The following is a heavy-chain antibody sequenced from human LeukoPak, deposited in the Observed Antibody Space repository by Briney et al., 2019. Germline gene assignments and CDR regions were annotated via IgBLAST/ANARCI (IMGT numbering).Heavy chain of an antibody. CDR1: GVTFTNFY. J-gene: IGHJ4*02. CDR2: ISSRGATI. Sequence: GGALRLSCAASGVTFTNFYMSWLRQAPGKGLEWISHISSRGATIYYAGSVKGRFRISRDNAKNSLNLHMNSLTAEDTALYYCARDSSTSGWDGRGYFDSWGPGTLVTVPS. V-gene: IGHV3-11*01. D-gene: IGHD6-19*01. CDR3: ARDSSTSGWDGRGYFDS.